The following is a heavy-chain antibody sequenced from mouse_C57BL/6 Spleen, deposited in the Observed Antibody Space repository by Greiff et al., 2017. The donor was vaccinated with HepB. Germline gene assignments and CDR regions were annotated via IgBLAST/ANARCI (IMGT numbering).Heavy chain of an antibody. CDR1: GFTFTDYY. J-gene: IGHJ1*03. CDR2: IRNKANGYTT. CDR3: ARYLDYYGSSYSWYFDV. D-gene: IGHD1-1*01. V-gene: IGHV7-3*01. Sequence: VKLMESGGGLVQPGGSLSLSCAASGFTFTDYYMSWVRQPPGKALEWLGFIRNKANGYTTEYSASVKGRFTISRDNSQSILYLQMNALRAEDSATYYCARYLDYYGSSYSWYFDVWGTGTTVTVSS.